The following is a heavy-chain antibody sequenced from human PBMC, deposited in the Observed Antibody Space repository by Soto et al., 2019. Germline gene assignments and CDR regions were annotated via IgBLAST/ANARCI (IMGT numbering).Heavy chain of an antibody. J-gene: IGHJ4*02. CDR2: IHSSGST. V-gene: IGHV4-30-4*01. CDR3: ARGTYFDSAWGTYRVGSSGCFDY. D-gene: IGHD3-16*02. CDR1: GGSISSGDNY. Sequence: QVQLQESGPGLVKPSQTLSLTCSISGGSISSGDNYWSWLRQPPGTGLEWIGYIHSSGSTFYNPSLKSRVTISIDTSKNQFSLKRSSVTAADTSVYSCARGTYFDSAWGTYRVGSSGCFDYWGQGTLVSLSS.